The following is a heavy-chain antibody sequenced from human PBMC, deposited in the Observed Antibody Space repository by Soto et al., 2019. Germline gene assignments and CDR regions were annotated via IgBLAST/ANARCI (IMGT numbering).Heavy chain of an antibody. CDR2: SYYTVNT. V-gene: IGHV4-59*01. CDR1: GASISGSY. CDR3: AGHSGYDFWSGSLDP. Sequence: QVQLQESGPRLVKPSETLSLTCTVSGASISGSYWSWIRQPPGKGLEWIGYSYYTVNTNYNPSLKSRVTISVDMSKNQVSLRLSSVTAADTAVYYCAGHSGYDFWSGSLDPWGQGTLVTVSS. D-gene: IGHD3-3*01. J-gene: IGHJ5*02.